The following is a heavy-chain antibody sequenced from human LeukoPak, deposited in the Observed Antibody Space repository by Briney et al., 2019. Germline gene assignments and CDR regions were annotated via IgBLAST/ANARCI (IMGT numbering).Heavy chain of an antibody. Sequence: SETLFLTCTVSGGSLSSYHWSWIPQPAGKGLEGIGRMYSGRRTNYNPSLQRRVTMSIDTSKNQFSLKLSSVTAADTAVYYCARDLQPGSTRGIGWFDTWGQGTLVTVSS. CDR3: ARDLQPGSTRGIGWFDT. V-gene: IGHV4-4*07. D-gene: IGHD1-7*01. CDR1: GGSLSSYH. J-gene: IGHJ5*02. CDR2: MYSGRRT.